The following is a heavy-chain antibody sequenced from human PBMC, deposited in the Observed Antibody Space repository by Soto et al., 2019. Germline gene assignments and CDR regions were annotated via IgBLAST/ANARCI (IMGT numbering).Heavy chain of an antibody. J-gene: IGHJ4*02. CDR2: ISYDGSNK. CDR1: GLTFTRYS. D-gene: IGHD6-19*01. CDR3: AKSHYAHSSGIDY. Sequence: PGGSLRLSCPPSGLTFTRYSMNWAPQAPGKGLEWVAVISYDGSNKYYADSVKGRFTISRDNSKNTLYLQMNSLRAEDTAVYYCAKSHYAHSSGIDYWGQGTLGSVSS. V-gene: IGHV3-30*18.